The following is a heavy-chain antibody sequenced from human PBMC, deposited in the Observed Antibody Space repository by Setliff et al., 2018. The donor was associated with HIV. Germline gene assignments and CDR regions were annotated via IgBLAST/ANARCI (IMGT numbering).Heavy chain of an antibody. J-gene: IGHJ3*02. V-gene: IGHV5-51*01. CDR3: ARRPYYDSWSGHQAFDI. CDR2: IYPYDSDT. CDR1: GYSFTTYW. D-gene: IGHD3-3*01. Sequence: PGESLKISCKGSGYSFTTYWIGWVRQMPGKGLEWMGIIYPYDSDTRYSPSFQGQVTTSADKSISTAYVQWSGLKASDTAMYYCARRPYYDSWSGHQAFDIWGQGTMVTVSS.